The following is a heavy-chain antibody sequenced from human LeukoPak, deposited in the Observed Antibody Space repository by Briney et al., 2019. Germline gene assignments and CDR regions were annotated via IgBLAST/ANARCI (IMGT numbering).Heavy chain of an antibody. Sequence: TGGSLRLSCAASGFTFDDYGMSWARQAPGKGLEWVSGINWNGGSTGYADSVKGRFTISRDNAKNSLYLQMNSLRAEDTALYYCARALLYCSSTSCSFDYWGQGTLVTVSS. CDR2: INWNGGST. J-gene: IGHJ4*02. CDR3: ARALLYCSSTSCSFDY. V-gene: IGHV3-20*04. D-gene: IGHD2-2*01. CDR1: GFTFDDYG.